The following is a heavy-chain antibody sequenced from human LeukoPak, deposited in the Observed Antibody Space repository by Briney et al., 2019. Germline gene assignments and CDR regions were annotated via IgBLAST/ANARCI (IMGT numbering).Heavy chain of an antibody. CDR1: GGTFSSYA. Sequence: ASVEVSSKASGGTFSSYAISWVRQAPGQGLEWMGGIIPIFGTANYAQKFQGRVTITTDESTSTVYMELSSLRSEDTAVYYCARGRFVGVVAVPAATLLSFQHWGQGTLVTVSS. J-gene: IGHJ1*01. CDR3: ARGRFVGVVAVPAATLLSFQH. V-gene: IGHV1-69*05. CDR2: IIPIFGTA. D-gene: IGHD2-2*01.